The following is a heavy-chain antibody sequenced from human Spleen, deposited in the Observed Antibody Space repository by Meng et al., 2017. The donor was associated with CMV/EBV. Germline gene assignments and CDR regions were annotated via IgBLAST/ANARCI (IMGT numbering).Heavy chain of an antibody. CDR3: ARVGGVIVTYDY. V-gene: IGHV1-2*02. D-gene: IGHD3-16*02. J-gene: IGHJ4*02. CDR1: GYSFSDYY. Sequence: ASVKVSCKASGYSFSDYYIHWVRLAPGQGLEWMGWINPNSGGTNYVQKFQGRVTMTRDTSISTAYMELSRLRSDDTAVYYCARVGGVIVTYDYWGQGTLVTVSS. CDR2: INPNSGGT.